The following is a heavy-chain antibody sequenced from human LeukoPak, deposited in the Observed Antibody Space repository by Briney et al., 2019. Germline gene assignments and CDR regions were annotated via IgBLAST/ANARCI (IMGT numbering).Heavy chain of an antibody. CDR2: ISGSGGST. Sequence: GGSLRLSCAASGFTFSSQAMSWVRQAPGKGLEWVSAISGSGGSTYYADSVKGRFTISRDNSKNTLYLQMNTLRAEDTAVYYCAKGTYDSTPFDYWGQGTLVTVSS. J-gene: IGHJ4*02. V-gene: IGHV3-23*01. CDR1: GFTFSSQA. CDR3: AKGTYDSTPFDY. D-gene: IGHD3-16*01.